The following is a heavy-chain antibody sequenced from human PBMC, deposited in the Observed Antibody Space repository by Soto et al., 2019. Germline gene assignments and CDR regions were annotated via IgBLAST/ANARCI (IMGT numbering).Heavy chain of an antibody. J-gene: IGHJ6*02. CDR2: ISSSGSTI. CDR3: ACLGYFDWLLAGPFYGMDV. V-gene: IGHV3-11*01. D-gene: IGHD3-9*01. Sequence: GGSLRLSCAASGFTFSDYYMSWIRQAPGKGLEWVSYISSSGSTIYYADSVKGRFTISRDNAKNSLYLQMNSLRAEDTAVYYCACLGYFDWLLAGPFYGMDVWGQGTTVTVSS. CDR1: GFTFSDYY.